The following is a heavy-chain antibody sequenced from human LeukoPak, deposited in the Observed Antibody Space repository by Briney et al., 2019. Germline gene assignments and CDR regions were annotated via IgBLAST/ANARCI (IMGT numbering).Heavy chain of an antibody. D-gene: IGHD3-10*01. J-gene: IGHJ4*02. CDR3: ARGRGQTKHWFGDPFDY. CDR1: GGSFSGYY. Sequence: SETLSLTCAVYGGSFSGYYWSWIRQPPGKGREWIGEINHSGSTNYNPSLKSRVTISVDTSKNQFSLKLSSVTAADTAVYYCARGRGQTKHWFGDPFDYWGQGTLVTVSS. CDR2: INHSGST. V-gene: IGHV4-34*01.